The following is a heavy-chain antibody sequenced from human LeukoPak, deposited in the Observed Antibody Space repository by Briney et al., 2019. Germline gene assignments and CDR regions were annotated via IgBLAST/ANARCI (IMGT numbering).Heavy chain of an antibody. D-gene: IGHD2-15*01. CDR3: ARVYPLSRYCSGGSCRDDAFDI. V-gene: IGHV4-39*07. J-gene: IGHJ3*02. CDR1: GGSISSSSYY. Sequence: PSETLSLTCTVSGGSISSSSYYWGWIRQPPGKGLEWIGSIYYSGSTYYNPSLKSRVTISVDTSKNQFSLKLSSVTAADTAVYYCARVYPLSRYCSGGSCRDDAFDIWGQGTMVTVSS. CDR2: IYYSGST.